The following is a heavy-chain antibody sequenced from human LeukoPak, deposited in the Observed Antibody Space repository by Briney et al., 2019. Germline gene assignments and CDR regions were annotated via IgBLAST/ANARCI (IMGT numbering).Heavy chain of an antibody. J-gene: IGHJ5*02. CDR1: GYSISSGYY. V-gene: IGHV4-38-2*02. CDR3: ARAAGSLTTYNWFDP. Sequence: SETLSLTCTVSGYSISSGYYWSWIRQPPGKGLEWIGEINHSGSTNYNPSLKSRVTISVDTSKNQFSLKLSSVTAADTAVYYCARAAGSLTTYNWFDPWGQGTLVTVSS. D-gene: IGHD1-14*01. CDR2: INHSGST.